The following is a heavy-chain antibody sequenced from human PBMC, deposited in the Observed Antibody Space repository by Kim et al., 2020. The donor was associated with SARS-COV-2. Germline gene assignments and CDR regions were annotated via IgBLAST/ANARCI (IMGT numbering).Heavy chain of an antibody. CDR2: ISSSSSTI. J-gene: IGHJ4*02. D-gene: IGHD6-13*01. CDR1: GFTFSSYS. CDR3: ARAIGAPLGIAAAGLYFDY. V-gene: IGHV3-48*02. Sequence: GGSLRLSCAASGFTFSSYSMNWVRQAPGKGLEWVSYISSSSSTIYYADSVKGRFTISRDNAKNSLYLQMNSLRDEDTAVYYCARAIGAPLGIAAAGLYFDYWGQGTLVTVSS.